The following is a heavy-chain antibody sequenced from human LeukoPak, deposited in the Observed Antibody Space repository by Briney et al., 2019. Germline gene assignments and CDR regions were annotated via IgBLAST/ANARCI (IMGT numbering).Heavy chain of an antibody. V-gene: IGHV3-23*01. Sequence: GGSLRLSCAASRFTFNNYAMNWVRQAPGKGLEWVSAISGSGGRTYYADSVKGRFTVSRDNSKTTLYLQMNSLRAEDTAVYYCAKTHSSDYSYYFDYWGQGTLVTVSS. J-gene: IGHJ4*02. D-gene: IGHD3-22*01. CDR1: RFTFNNYA. CDR3: AKTHSSDYSYYFDY. CDR2: ISGSGGRT.